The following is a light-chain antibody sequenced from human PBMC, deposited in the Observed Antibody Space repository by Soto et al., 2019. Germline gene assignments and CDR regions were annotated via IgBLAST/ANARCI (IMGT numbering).Light chain of an antibody. V-gene: IGKV3-20*01. Sequence: EIVLTQSPGTLSLSPGERATLSCRASQSVSSSYLAWYQQKPGQPPRLVMYATSSRATGIPARFSGSGSGTDFTLTISRLEPEDFAVYYCQQYGSSSCTFGQGTKVDIK. CDR2: ATS. CDR1: QSVSSSY. CDR3: QQYGSSSCT. J-gene: IGKJ1*01.